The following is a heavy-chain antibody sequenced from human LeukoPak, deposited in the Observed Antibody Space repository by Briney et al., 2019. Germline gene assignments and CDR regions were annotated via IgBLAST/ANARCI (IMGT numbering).Heavy chain of an antibody. CDR1: GASISNYY. Sequence: SETLSLTCTVSGASISNYYWSWIRQPAGKGLEWIWRVYSSGSTNYNPSLKSRVTISVDTSKNQFSLKLSSVTAADTAVYYCARDDPNYDSSGYLFDYWGQGTLVTVSS. D-gene: IGHD3-22*01. V-gene: IGHV4-4*07. J-gene: IGHJ4*02. CDR3: ARDDPNYDSSGYLFDY. CDR2: VYSSGST.